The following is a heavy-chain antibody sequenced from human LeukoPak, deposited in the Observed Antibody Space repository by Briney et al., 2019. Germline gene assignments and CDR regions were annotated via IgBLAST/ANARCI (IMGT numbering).Heavy chain of an antibody. J-gene: IGHJ4*02. CDR1: GFTFSSYA. D-gene: IGHD6-6*01. CDR3: ARDKGTSYLSSFDY. Sequence: GGSLRLSCAASGFTFSSYAMSWVRQAPGKGLEWVSVIYSGGSTYYADSVKGRFTISRDNSKNTLYLQMNSLRAADTAVYYCARDKGTSYLSSFDYWGQGTLVTVSS. V-gene: IGHV3-66*02. CDR2: IYSGGST.